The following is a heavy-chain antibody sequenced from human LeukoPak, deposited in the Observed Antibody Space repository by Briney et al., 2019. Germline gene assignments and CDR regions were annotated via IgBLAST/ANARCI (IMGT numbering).Heavy chain of an antibody. CDR3: ARHEYISSFWFDP. Sequence: PSETLSLTCTVSGGSISSYYWSWIRQPPGKGLGWIGYIYYSGSTNYNPSLKSRLTISVDTSKNQFSLKLSSVTAADTAVYYCARHEYISSFWFDPWGQGTLVTVSS. CDR1: GGSISSYY. CDR2: IYYSGST. J-gene: IGHJ5*02. V-gene: IGHV4-59*08. D-gene: IGHD6-6*01.